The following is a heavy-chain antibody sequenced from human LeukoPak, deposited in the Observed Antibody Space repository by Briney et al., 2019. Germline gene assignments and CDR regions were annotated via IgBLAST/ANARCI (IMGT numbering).Heavy chain of an antibody. CDR3: ARRVSHNYYDSSGYPTGIAFDI. CDR2: IIPIFGTA. D-gene: IGHD3-22*01. V-gene: IGHV1-69*05. CDR1: GGTFSSYA. Sequence: SVKVSCKASGGTFSSYAISWVRQAPGQGLEWMGRIIPIFGTANYAQKFQGRVTITTDESTSTAYMELSSLRSEDTAVYYCARRVSHNYYDSSGYPTGIAFDIWGQGTMVTVSS. J-gene: IGHJ3*02.